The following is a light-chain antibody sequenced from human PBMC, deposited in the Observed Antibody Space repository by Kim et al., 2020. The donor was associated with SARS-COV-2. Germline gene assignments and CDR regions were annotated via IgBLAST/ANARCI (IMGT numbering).Light chain of an antibody. CDR3: QQYSTHRT. CDR1: QSVYSW. J-gene: IGKJ1*01. CDR2: KAS. Sequence: SASVGDRDTITCRASQSVYSWLAWYQQKPGKAPERLIYKASIVESGVPSRFTGSGSGTEFTLAISSLQPGDFATYYCQQYSTHRTFGQGTKVDIK. V-gene: IGKV1-5*03.